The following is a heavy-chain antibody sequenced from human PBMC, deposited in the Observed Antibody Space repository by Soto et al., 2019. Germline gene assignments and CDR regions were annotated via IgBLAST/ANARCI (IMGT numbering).Heavy chain of an antibody. J-gene: IGHJ6*02. CDR2: FSTSAGIT. CDR3: ARRDQIAYYYGMDV. V-gene: IGHV3-23*01. Sequence: GSLRLSCAVSGLTFSDYAIHWVRQAPGKGLEWISTFSTSAGITYYADSVRGRFTISRDNAKNTLYLQMNSLSAEDTAAYYCARRDQIAYYYGMDVWGQGTTVTVSS. CDR1: GLTFSDYA. D-gene: IGHD2-21*01.